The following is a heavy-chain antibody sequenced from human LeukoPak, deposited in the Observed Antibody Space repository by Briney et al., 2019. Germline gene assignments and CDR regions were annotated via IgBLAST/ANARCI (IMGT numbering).Heavy chain of an antibody. D-gene: IGHD3-10*01. J-gene: IGHJ6*02. Sequence: ASVKVSCKASGYTFISHGISWVRQAPGQGLEWMGWISAYNGNTNYAQKLQGRVAMTTDTSTSTAYMELRSLRSDDTAVYYCARDVEAMVRGWHYYYYGMDVWGQGTTVTVSS. CDR2: ISAYNGNT. CDR1: GYTFISHG. CDR3: ARDVEAMVRGWHYYYYGMDV. V-gene: IGHV1-18*01.